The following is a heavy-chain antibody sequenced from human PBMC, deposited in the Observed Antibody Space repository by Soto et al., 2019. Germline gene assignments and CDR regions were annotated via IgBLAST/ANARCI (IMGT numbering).Heavy chain of an antibody. CDR3: TRGAERGYQPFYS. CDR2: SRNKANSYTT. CDR1: GFSLNDHY. Sequence: DVQLVESGGGLVQPGGSLRLSCAGSGFSLNDHYMDWVRQAPGKGLEWVGRSRNKANSYTTEYAASVKGRFTISRDGSERSLYLQMNSLQTEDTAVYFCTRGAERGYQPFYSWGQGTLVTVSS. D-gene: IGHD2-2*01. V-gene: IGHV3-72*01. J-gene: IGHJ4*02.